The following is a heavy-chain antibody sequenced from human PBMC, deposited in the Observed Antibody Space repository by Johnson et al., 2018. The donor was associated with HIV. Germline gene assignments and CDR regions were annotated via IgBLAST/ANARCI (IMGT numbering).Heavy chain of an antibody. J-gene: IGHJ3*02. Sequence: VQLVESRGGVVRPGGSLRLSCAASGFTFDDYGMSWVRQAPGKGLEWVSGINWTGGSTGYADSVKGRFTISRDNAKNSLDLQMNSLRAEDTAVYYCARSVVVTAQSGIYAFDIWGQGTMVTVSS. D-gene: IGHD2-21*02. V-gene: IGHV3-20*04. CDR1: GFTFDDYG. CDR2: INWTGGST. CDR3: ARSVVVTAQSGIYAFDI.